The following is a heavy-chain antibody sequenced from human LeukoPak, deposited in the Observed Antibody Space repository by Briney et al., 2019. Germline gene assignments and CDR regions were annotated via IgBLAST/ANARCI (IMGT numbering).Heavy chain of an antibody. CDR3: ARGRSSSWYGSYYMDV. CDR2: MNPNSGNT. V-gene: IGHV1-8*03. Sequence: ASVKVSCKASGYTFTSYDIDWVRQATGQGLEWMGWMNPNSGNTGYAQKFQGRVTITRNTSISTAYMELSSLRSEDTAVYYCARGRSSSWYGSYYMDVWGKGTTVTVSS. D-gene: IGHD6-13*01. J-gene: IGHJ6*03. CDR1: GYTFTSYD.